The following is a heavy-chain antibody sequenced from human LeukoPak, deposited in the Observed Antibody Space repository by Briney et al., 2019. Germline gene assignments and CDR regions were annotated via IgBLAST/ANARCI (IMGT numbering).Heavy chain of an antibody. CDR1: GFTFSSYA. CDR2: ISYDTSNK. D-gene: IGHD5-18*01. CDR3: ARAGGYSYGDLSFDY. V-gene: IGHV3-30*04. J-gene: IGHJ4*02. Sequence: GRSLRLSCAASGFTFSSYAMHWVRQAPGKGLEWVAVISYDTSNKYYADSVKGRFTISRDNSKNTLYPQMNSLRAEDTAVYYCARAGGYSYGDLSFDYWGQGTLVAVSS.